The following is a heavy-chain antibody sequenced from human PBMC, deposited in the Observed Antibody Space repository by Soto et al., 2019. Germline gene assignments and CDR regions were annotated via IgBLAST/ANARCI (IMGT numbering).Heavy chain of an antibody. CDR2: INPSGDSR. J-gene: IGHJ5*02. CDR3: PRHNSQVYGTPAASSGLHP. CDR1: GFSFSDYF. D-gene: IGHD3-10*01. Sequence: ASVKVSCKASGFSFSDYFMHWARQAPGQGLEWMGIINPSGDSRNYAQKCQDRVTITRDTSTSTVYMDLSSLRYEETAVYYCPRHNSQVYGTPAASSGLHPWGQGTQVTVSA. V-gene: IGHV1-46*01.